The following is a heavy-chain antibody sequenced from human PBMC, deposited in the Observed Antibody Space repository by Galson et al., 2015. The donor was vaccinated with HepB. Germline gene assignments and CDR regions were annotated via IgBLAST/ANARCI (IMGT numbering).Heavy chain of an antibody. D-gene: IGHD3-10*01. CDR1: GFTFSNAW. V-gene: IGHV3-15*01. CDR2: IKSKTDGGTT. CDR3: TTERITMVRGVIIGFY. J-gene: IGHJ4*02. Sequence: SLRLSCAASGFTFSNAWMSWVRQAPGKGLEWVGRIKSKTDGGTTDYAASVKGRFTISRDDSKNTLYLQMNSLKTEDTAVYYCTTERITMVRGVIIGFYWGQGTLVTVSS.